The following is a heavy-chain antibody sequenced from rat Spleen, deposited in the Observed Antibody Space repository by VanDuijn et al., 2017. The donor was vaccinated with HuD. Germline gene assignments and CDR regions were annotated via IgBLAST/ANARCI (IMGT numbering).Heavy chain of an antibody. D-gene: IGHD1-9*01. CDR3: ARRHYGYTDYFDY. Sequence: EVQLVESGGGLVQPGRSLKLSCAASGFTFNNYGMHWIRQAPTKGLEWVASISYGDRSGHSSTYYRDSVKGRFTISRDNAKSTLSLQMDSLRSEDTATYYCARRHYGYTDYFDYWGQGVMVTVSS. J-gene: IGHJ2*01. V-gene: IGHV5-29*01. CDR2: ISYGDRSGHSST. CDR1: GFTFNNYG.